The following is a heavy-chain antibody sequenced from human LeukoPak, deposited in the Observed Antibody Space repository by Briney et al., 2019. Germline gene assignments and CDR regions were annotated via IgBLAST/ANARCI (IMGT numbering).Heavy chain of an antibody. V-gene: IGHV3-13*04. D-gene: IGHD3-10*01. CDR2: IDVDGGT. Sequence: GGSPRLSCAASGFTFNSYDMHWVRQGTGKGLEWVSGIDVDGGTYYPDSVKGRFTISRENARTSLYLQMNSLRAGDTAVYYCARRRTGLRSYSDAFDIWSQGTTVTVSS. J-gene: IGHJ3*02. CDR1: GFTFNSYD. CDR3: ARRRTGLRSYSDAFDI.